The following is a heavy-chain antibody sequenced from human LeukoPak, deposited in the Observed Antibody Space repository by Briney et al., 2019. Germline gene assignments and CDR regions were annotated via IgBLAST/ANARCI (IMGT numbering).Heavy chain of an antibody. D-gene: IGHD6-13*01. CDR1: GFTVSSNY. V-gene: IGHV3-53*01. J-gene: IGHJ4*02. Sequence: GGSLRLSCVVSGFTVSSNYMSWVRQAPGKGLEWVSVLYSGGNTYHADSVKGRFTVSRDNSKNTLYLQMNSLRAEDTAVYYCAREGASSSFGYWGQGTLVTVSS. CDR3: AREGASSSFGY. CDR2: LYSGGNT.